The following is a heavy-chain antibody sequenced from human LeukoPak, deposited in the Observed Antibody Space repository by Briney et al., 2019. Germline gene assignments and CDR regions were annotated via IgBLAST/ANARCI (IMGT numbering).Heavy chain of an antibody. CDR1: GFTFSNYA. CDR3: ARDSYGMDV. V-gene: IGHV3-33*01. Sequence: GRSLRLSCAVSGFTFSNYAMHWVRQAPGKGLEWVAVIWYDGSNKYYADSVRGRFTISRDNSKNTLYVQMSSLRAEDTAVYYCARDSYGMDVWGQGTTVTVSS. CDR2: IWYDGSNK. J-gene: IGHJ6*02.